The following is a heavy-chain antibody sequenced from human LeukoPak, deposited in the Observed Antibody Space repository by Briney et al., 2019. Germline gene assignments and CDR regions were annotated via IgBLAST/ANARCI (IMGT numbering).Heavy chain of an antibody. V-gene: IGHV4-34*12. CDR2: IVHSGNT. Sequence: RASETLSLTCTVSGDSMSSYYWSWIRQPPGKGLEWIGEIVHSGNTKYNPSLKSRVTISVDTSKNQFSLNLTSVTAADTAVYYCARFGSSTWYKGAFDIWGQGTMVTVAS. CDR3: ARFGSSTWYKGAFDI. CDR1: GDSMSSYY. J-gene: IGHJ3*02. D-gene: IGHD6-13*01.